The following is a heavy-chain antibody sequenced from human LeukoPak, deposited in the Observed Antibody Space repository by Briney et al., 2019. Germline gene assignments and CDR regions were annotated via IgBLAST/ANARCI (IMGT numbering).Heavy chain of an antibody. CDR3: ARDASSSSYGYYYFDY. CDR2: IYYSGST. D-gene: IGHD5-18*01. CDR1: GGSISSGDYY. V-gene: IGHV4-61*08. Sequence: SETLSLTCTVSGGSISSGDYYWSWIGQPPGKGLEWIGYIYYSGSTNYNPSLKSRVTISVDTSKNQFSLKLSSVTAADTAVYYCARDASSSSYGYYYFDYWGQGTLVTVSS. J-gene: IGHJ4*02.